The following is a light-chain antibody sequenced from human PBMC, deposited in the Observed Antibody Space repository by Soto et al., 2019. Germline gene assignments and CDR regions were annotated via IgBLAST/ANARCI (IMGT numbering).Light chain of an antibody. CDR3: QQYDNWPRT. CDR1: QFISTN. Sequence: EIVMTQSPATLSVSPGERATLSCRASQFISTNLVWYQQKPGQAPRLLIYGASTRATGIPARLSGSGAGTELTLAITSLQSEDVAVYYCQQYDNWPRTFGRGTKVEIE. CDR2: GAS. V-gene: IGKV3-15*01. J-gene: IGKJ1*01.